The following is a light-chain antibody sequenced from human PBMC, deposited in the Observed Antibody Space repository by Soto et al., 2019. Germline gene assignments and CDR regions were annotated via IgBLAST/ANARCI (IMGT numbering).Light chain of an antibody. CDR1: QTISSY. Sequence: DIQMTQSPSSLSASVGDRVTITCRASQTISSYLNWFQQKAGKAPKLLIYEASRLESGVPSRISGSGSGTDFTLTISRLEPEDFALYYCQHYVERSPITFGQGTRLEIK. CDR2: EAS. J-gene: IGKJ5*01. V-gene: IGKV1-39*01. CDR3: QHYVERSPIT.